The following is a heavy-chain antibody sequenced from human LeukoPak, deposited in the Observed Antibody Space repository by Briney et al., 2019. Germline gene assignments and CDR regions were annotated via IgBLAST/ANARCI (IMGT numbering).Heavy chain of an antibody. CDR2: IYCSGST. CDR3: ARDGYDGWFDP. CDR1: GGSISSGGYY. J-gene: IGHJ5*02. D-gene: IGHD5-12*01. Sequence: SETLSLTCTVSGGSISSGGYYWSWIRQHPGKGLEWIGYIYCSGSTYYNPSLKSRVTISVDTSKNQFSLKLSSVTAADTAVYYCARDGYDGWFDPWGQGTLVTVS. V-gene: IGHV4-31*03.